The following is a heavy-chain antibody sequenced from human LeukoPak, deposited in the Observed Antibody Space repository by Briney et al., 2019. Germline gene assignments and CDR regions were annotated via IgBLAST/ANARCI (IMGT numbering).Heavy chain of an antibody. V-gene: IGHV4-31*03. CDR2: IYYSGST. CDR1: GGSISSGGYY. Sequence: SQTLSLTCTVSGGSISSGGYYWSWIRQHPGKGLEWIGYIYYSGSTYYNPSLKSRVTISVDTSKNQFSLKLSSVTAADTDVYYCARYSNSEYYFDYWGQGTLVTVSS. D-gene: IGHD4-11*01. CDR3: ARYSNSEYYFDY. J-gene: IGHJ4*02.